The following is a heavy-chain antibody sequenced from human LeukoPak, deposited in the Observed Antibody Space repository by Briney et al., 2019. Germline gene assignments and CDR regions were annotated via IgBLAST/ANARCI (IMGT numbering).Heavy chain of an antibody. V-gene: IGHV4-59*01. CDR1: GGSISSYY. J-gene: IGHJ4*02. Sequence: SETLSLTCTVSGGSISSYYWSWIRQPPGKGLEWIGYIYYSGSTNYNPSLTSRVTISVDTSKNQFSLKLSSVTAADTAVYYCARVSPPSLYYVDYDYWGQGTLVTVSS. CDR2: IYYSGST. CDR3: ARVSPPSLYYVDYDY. D-gene: IGHD4-17*01.